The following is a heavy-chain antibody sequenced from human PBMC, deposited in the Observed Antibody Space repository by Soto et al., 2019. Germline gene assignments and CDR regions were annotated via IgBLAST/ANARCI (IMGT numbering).Heavy chain of an antibody. CDR2: ISYDGSNK. CDR3: AKDLRQHRRTVTIVATTDYYYYGMDV. D-gene: IGHD5-12*01. Sequence: GGSLRLSCAASGFTFSSYGMHWVRQAPGKGLEWVAVISYDGSNKYYADSVKGRFTISRDNSKNTLYLQMNSLRAEDTAVYYCAKDLRQHRRTVTIVATTDYYYYGMDVWGQGTTVTVSS. V-gene: IGHV3-30*18. CDR1: GFTFSSYG. J-gene: IGHJ6*02.